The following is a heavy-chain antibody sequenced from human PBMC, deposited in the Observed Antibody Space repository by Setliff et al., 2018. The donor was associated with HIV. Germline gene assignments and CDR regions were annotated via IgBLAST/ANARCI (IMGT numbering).Heavy chain of an antibody. CDR2: INPSGGST. CDR1: GYTFTSYY. CDR3: ATSRWTLGTVWMYLFNY. Sequence: GASVKVSCKASGYTFTSYYIHWVRQAPGQGLEWMGRINPSGGSTSYAQKFQGRVTMTRDTSTSTVYMELSSLRFEDTAVYYCATSRWTLGTVWMYLFNYWGQGTLVTVSS. V-gene: IGHV1-46*01. D-gene: IGHD6-19*01. J-gene: IGHJ4*02.